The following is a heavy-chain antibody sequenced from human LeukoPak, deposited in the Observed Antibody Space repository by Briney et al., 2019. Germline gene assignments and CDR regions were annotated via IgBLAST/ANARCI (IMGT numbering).Heavy chain of an antibody. D-gene: IGHD4-17*01. CDR2: INPNSGGT. CDR1: GYTFTGYY. J-gene: IGHJ4*02. V-gene: IGHV1-2*02. CDR3: ARSREDYGDYYFDY. Sequence: GASVKVSCKASGYTFTGYYMHWVRQAPGQGLEWMGWINPNSGGTNYAQKFQGRVTMTRDTSVSTAYMELSRLRSDDTAVYYCARSREDYGDYYFDYWGQGTLVTVSS.